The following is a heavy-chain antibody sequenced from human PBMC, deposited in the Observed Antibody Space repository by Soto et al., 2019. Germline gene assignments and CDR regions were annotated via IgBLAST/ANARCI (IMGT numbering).Heavy chain of an antibody. V-gene: IGHV3-30*03. CDR2: ISYDGSNK. J-gene: IGHJ4*02. D-gene: IGHD3-16*01. CDR3: ARAYYDSSNYYSDY. Sequence: GGSLRLSCTASGFTFSHYGMHWARQAPGKGLERVAIISYDGSNKHYADSVMGRFTISRDNSKTTLYLQMNSLRAEDTAVYYCARAYYDSSNYYSDYWGQGTLVTVSS. CDR1: GFTFSHYG.